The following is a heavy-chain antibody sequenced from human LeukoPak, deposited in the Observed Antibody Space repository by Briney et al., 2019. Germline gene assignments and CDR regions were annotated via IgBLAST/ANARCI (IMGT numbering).Heavy chain of an antibody. D-gene: IGHD4-11*01. CDR2: ISPSDGST. CDR1: GYTFTSYY. J-gene: IGHJ6*02. V-gene: IGHV1-46*01. Sequence: VASVKVSCKAFGYTFTSYYMHWVRQAPGQGLEWMGIISPSDGSTKYAQKFQGRVIMTRDTATSTVYMELSSLTSEDTAVYYCAAVPLKDRDYIAPRNYYYYGMDVWGQGTTVTVSS. CDR3: AAVPLKDRDYIAPRNYYYYGMDV.